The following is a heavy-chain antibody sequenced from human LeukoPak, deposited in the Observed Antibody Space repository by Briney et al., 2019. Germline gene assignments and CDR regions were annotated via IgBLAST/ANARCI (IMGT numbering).Heavy chain of an antibody. Sequence: GGSLRLSCAASGFTFSSYAMSWVRQAPGKGLEWVSAISGSGGSTYYADSVKGRFSISRDNSQNTLYLQMNSLRAEDTAVYYYAKVPKGGYFDYWGQGTLVTVSS. CDR3: AKVPKGGYFDY. CDR1: GFTFSSYA. D-gene: IGHD6-13*01. V-gene: IGHV3-23*01. J-gene: IGHJ4*02. CDR2: ISGSGGST.